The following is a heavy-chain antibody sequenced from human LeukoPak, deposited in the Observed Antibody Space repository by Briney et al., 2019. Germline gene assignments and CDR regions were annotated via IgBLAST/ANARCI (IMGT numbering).Heavy chain of an antibody. J-gene: IGHJ5*02. D-gene: IGHD6-19*01. V-gene: IGHV3-48*04. CDR2: ISSSGSTI. CDR3: ARPSVAGTLGPKNWFDP. CDR1: GFTFSSYA. Sequence: GGSLRLSCAASGFTFSSYAMSWVRQAPGKGLEWVSYISSSGSTIYYADSVKGRFTISRDNAKNSLYLQMNSLRAEDTAVYYCARPSVAGTLGPKNWFDPWGQGTLVTVSS.